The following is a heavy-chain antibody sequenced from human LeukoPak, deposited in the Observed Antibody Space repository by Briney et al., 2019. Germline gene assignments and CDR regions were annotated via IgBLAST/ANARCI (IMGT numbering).Heavy chain of an antibody. V-gene: IGHV3-23*01. CDR1: GFTFSSYA. D-gene: IGHD2-21*01. J-gene: IGHJ4*02. Sequence: PGGSLRLSCAASGFTFSSYAMSWVRQAPGQGLEWVSAISGSGGSTYYADSVKGRFTISRDNSKNTLYLQMNSLRAEDTAVYYCAKDRVTVPLWWSSPGDYWGQGTLVTVSS. CDR3: AKDRVTVPLWWSSPGDY. CDR2: ISGSGGST.